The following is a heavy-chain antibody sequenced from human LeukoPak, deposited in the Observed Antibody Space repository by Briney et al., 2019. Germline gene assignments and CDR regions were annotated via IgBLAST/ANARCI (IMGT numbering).Heavy chain of an antibody. CDR3: ARGRGGRDYYDFWSGYLNY. Sequence: SETLSLTCAVSGGSFSGYYWTWIRQPPGKGLEWIGEINHSGSANYNPSLKSRVTISLDTSKNQFSLNLSPVTAADTAVYYCARGRGGRDYYDFWSGYLNYWGQGTLVTVSS. CDR2: INHSGSA. D-gene: IGHD3-3*01. CDR1: GGSFSGYY. V-gene: IGHV4-34*01. J-gene: IGHJ4*02.